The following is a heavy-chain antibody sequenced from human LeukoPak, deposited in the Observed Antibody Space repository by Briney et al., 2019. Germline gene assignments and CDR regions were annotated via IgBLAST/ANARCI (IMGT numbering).Heavy chain of an antibody. CDR2: INHSGST. Sequence: SETLSLTCAVYGGSFSGYYWSWIRQPPGKGLEWIGGINHSGSTNYNPSLKSRVTISVDTSKNQFSLKLSSVTAADTAVYYCARQKGSCSGGSCYLQQNYYMDVWGKGTTVTVSS. J-gene: IGHJ6*03. V-gene: IGHV4-34*01. CDR1: GGSFSGYY. D-gene: IGHD2-15*01. CDR3: ARQKGSCSGGSCYLQQNYYMDV.